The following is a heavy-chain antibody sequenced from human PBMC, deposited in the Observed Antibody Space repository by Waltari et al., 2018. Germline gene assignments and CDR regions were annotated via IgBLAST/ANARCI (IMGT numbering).Heavy chain of an antibody. V-gene: IGHV4-61*02. CDR2: IYTSGST. J-gene: IGHJ4*02. D-gene: IGHD6-19*01. Sequence: QVQLQESGPGLVKPSQTLSLTCTVPGGSNSRGSYSWVWTRQPAGTGLEWIGRIYTSGSTNYNPSLKSRVTISVDTSKNQFSLKLSSVTAADTAVYYCARGSQWLVDPFDYWGQGTLVTVSS. CDR1: GGSNSRGSYS. CDR3: ARGSQWLVDPFDY.